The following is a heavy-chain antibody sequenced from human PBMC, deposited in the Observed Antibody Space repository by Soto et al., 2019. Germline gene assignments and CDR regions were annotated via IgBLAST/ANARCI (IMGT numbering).Heavy chain of an antibody. CDR2: IYNGGST. J-gene: IGHJ5*02. V-gene: IGHV4-31*03. D-gene: IGHD3-9*01. CDR3: ARDFERSAIGP. CDR1: GDSVSSVGFH. Sequence: PSETLSLTCTVSGDSVSSVGFHWAWLRRPPGKGLEWIGYIYNGGSTYYRPSLRRRVTISADRSENKLSLTLKSVTAADTAVYFCARDFERSAIGPWGQGTSVTVSS.